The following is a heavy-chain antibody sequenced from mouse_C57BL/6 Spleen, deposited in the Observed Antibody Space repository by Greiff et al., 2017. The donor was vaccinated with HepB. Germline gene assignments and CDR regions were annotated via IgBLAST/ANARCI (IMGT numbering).Heavy chain of an antibody. Sequence: QVQLKQPGAELVKPGASVKMSCKASGYTFTSYWITWVKQRPGQGLEWIGDIYPGSGSTNYNEKFKSKATLTVGTSSSTAYMQLSSLTSEDSAVYYCAREANYYGSSYFDYWGQGTTLTVSS. CDR2: IYPGSGST. V-gene: IGHV1-55*01. D-gene: IGHD1-1*01. CDR1: GYTFTSYW. CDR3: AREANYYGSSYFDY. J-gene: IGHJ2*01.